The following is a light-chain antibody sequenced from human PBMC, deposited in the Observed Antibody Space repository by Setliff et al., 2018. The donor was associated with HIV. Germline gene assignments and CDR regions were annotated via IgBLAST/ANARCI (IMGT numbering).Light chain of an antibody. CDR2: GST. Sequence: QSVLTQPPSVSGAPGQRVTISCTGSSSNIGAGYDVHWYQQLPEKAPKLLIYGSTNRPSGVPDRFSGSKSGTSASLAITGLQAEDEADYYCCSYTGSLTYVFGTGTKVTVL. CDR1: SSNIGAGYD. V-gene: IGLV1-40*01. J-gene: IGLJ1*01. CDR3: CSYTGSLTYV.